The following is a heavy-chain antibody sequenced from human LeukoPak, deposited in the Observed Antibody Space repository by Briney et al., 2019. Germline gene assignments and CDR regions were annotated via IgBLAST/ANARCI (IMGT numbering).Heavy chain of an antibody. CDR3: ATRYCPYSGCNFFPHY. D-gene: IGHD5-12*01. CDR1: GGSITSSSSY. Sequence: KTSETLSLTCTVSGGSITSSSSYWGWVRQPPGKGLERIGNIHYSGSTYYNPSLKSRVTISVDTSKNQFSLKLTSVTAADTAVYYCATRYCPYSGCNFFPHYWGQGTLVTVSS. CDR2: IHYSGST. V-gene: IGHV4-39*01. J-gene: IGHJ4*02.